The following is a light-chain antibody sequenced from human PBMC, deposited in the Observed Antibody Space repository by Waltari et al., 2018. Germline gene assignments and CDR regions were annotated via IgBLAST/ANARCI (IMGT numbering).Light chain of an antibody. Sequence: QSVLTQPPSASGTPGQRVTISCSGRSSTIGLATVTWYQQFPGAAPKLLIHTTDQRPSGVPDRFSGSKSGTSASLAISGLQSEDEADYFCASWDGRLNGVVFGGGTKLTVL. CDR3: ASWDGRLNGVV. CDR1: SSTIGLAT. V-gene: IGLV1-44*01. CDR2: TTD. J-gene: IGLJ3*02.